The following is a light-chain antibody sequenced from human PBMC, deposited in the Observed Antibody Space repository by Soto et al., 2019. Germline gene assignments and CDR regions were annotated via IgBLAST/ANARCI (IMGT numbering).Light chain of an antibody. J-gene: IGKJ2*01. CDR3: QQYGRSPMFT. Sequence: EIVLTQSPGTLSLSPGERATLSCRASQSVSSNYLAWYQQKPGQAPRLLIYRASRGAAGIPDRFSGSGSGTGFTLTISRLEPEDFAVYFCQQYGRSPMFTFGQGTKLEIK. CDR1: QSVSSNY. CDR2: RAS. V-gene: IGKV3-20*01.